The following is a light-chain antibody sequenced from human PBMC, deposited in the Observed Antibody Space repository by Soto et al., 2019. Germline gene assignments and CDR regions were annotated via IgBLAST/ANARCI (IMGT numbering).Light chain of an antibody. V-gene: IGKV3-20*01. CDR3: QQYVTSPWA. CDR2: GAS. CDR1: QSVSSSF. J-gene: IGKJ1*01. Sequence: EIVLTQSPGTLSLSPGERATLSCRASQSVSSSFLAWYQQKPGQAPRLLIYGASNRATGIPDSFSGSGSGTDFTLTISRLEPEDFAVYYCQQYVTSPWAFGQGTKV.